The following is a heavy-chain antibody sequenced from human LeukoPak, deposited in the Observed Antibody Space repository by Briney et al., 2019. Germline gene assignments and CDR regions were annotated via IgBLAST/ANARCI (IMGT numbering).Heavy chain of an antibody. CDR2: IYYSGST. J-gene: IGHJ4*02. CDR1: GGSISSYY. V-gene: IGHV4-59*01. CDR3: ARYSRGSPFDY. D-gene: IGHD2-21*01. Sequence: PSETLSLTCTVSGGSISSYYWSWIRQPPGKGLEWIGYIYYSGSTNYNPSLKSRVTISVDTSKNQFSLKLSSVTAADTAVYYCARYSRGSPFDYWGQGTLVTVSS.